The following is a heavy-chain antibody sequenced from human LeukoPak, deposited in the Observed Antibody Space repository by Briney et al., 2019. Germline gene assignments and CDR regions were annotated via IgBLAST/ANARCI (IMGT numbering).Heavy chain of an antibody. J-gene: IGHJ4*02. D-gene: IGHD6-19*01. V-gene: IGHV3-48*03. CDR2: ISSSGSTM. Sequence: GGSLRLSCAASGFTFSSYEMHWVRQAPGKGLEWVSYISSSGSTMYYADSVKGRFTISRDNSKNTLYLQMNSLRAEDTAVYYCAKDQVGSGWFAFDYWGQGTLVTVSS. CDR1: GFTFSSYE. CDR3: AKDQVGSGWFAFDY.